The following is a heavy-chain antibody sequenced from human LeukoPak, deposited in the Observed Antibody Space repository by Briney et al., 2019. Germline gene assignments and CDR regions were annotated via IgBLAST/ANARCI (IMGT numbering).Heavy chain of an antibody. CDR3: ARDLSLLPSYMDV. Sequence: GGSLRLSCAASGFTFDDYGMSWVRQAPGKGLEWVSGINWKGGSTAYADSVKGRFTISRDNAKNSLYLQMNSLRAEDTASNYCARDLSLLPSYMDVWGKGTTVTVSS. D-gene: IGHD3-16*01. J-gene: IGHJ6*03. CDR2: INWKGGST. V-gene: IGHV3-20*04. CDR1: GFTFDDYG.